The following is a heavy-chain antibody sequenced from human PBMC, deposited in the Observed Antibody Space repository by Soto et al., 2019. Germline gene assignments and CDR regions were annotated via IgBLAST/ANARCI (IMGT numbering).Heavy chain of an antibody. D-gene: IGHD3-16*01. CDR1: GFSLSTSGVG. J-gene: IGHJ4*02. Sequence: QITLKESGPTLVKPTQTLTLTCTFSGFSLSTSGVGVGWIRKPPGKALEWLALIYWDDDKRYSPSLKSRLTITKNTSIHHVILTMDNMDTVDNATYYCAHIIITCGCVYFDYWGQGTLVTVSS. CDR2: IYWDDDK. CDR3: AHIIITCGCVYFDY. V-gene: IGHV2-5*02.